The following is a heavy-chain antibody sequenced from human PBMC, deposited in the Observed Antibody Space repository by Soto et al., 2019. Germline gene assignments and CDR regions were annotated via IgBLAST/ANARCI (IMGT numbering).Heavy chain of an antibody. Sequence: PGESLKISCKGSGYSFTSYWICWVRQMPVKGLEFMGIIYPFYSDTRYSPSFQGQVTISSYNSISTSYLQLISLKASETAMYYCXRAGWYSSGWQANWFDPWGQGTMVTVSS. CDR1: GYSFTSYW. CDR2: IYPFYSDT. CDR3: XRAGWYSSGWQANWFDP. D-gene: IGHD6-19*01. J-gene: IGHJ5*02. V-gene: IGHV5-51*01.